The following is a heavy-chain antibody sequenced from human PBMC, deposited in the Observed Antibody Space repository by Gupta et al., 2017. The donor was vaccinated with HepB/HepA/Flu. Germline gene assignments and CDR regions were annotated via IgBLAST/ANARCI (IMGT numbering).Heavy chain of an antibody. Sequence: QITLKESGPTLVKPTQTLTLTCTFSGFSLSTSGVGVGWIRQPPGKALEWLALIYWDDDKRYSPSLKSRLTITKDTSKNQVVLTMTNMDPVDTATYYCAHALYYDSSGYFDYWGQGTLVTVSS. V-gene: IGHV2-5*02. D-gene: IGHD3-22*01. CDR3: AHALYYDSSGYFDY. CDR2: IYWDDDK. J-gene: IGHJ4*02. CDR1: GFSLSTSGVG.